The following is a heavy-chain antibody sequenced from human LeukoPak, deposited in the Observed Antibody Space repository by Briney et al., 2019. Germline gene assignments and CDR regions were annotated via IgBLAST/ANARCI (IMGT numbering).Heavy chain of an antibody. D-gene: IGHD3-10*01. V-gene: IGHV1-2*02. CDR1: GYTFTAYF. Sequence: GASVRVSCKASGYTFTAYFMHWVRQAPGQGLEWMGWINPNSGGTKYAQKFQGRVTMTRDTYISTAYMDLSSLRSDDTAVYYCARDIGNDYGSGSYWLSWGQGTLVIVSS. CDR2: INPNSGGT. J-gene: IGHJ4*02. CDR3: ARDIGNDYGSGSYWLS.